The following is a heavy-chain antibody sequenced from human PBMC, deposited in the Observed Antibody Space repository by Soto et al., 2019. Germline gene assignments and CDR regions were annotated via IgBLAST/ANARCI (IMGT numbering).Heavy chain of an antibody. J-gene: IGHJ4*02. V-gene: IGHV3-9*01. CDR2: ISWNSGSI. CDR1: GFTFDDYA. Sequence: EVQLVESGGGLVQPGRSLRLSCAASGFTFDDYAMHWVRQAPGKGLEWVSGISWNSGSIGYADSVKGRFTISRDNAKNSLYLQMNSLRAEDTALYYCAKDMGDRSAYYGGGYFDYWGQGTLVTVSS. CDR3: AKDMGDRSAYYGGGYFDY. D-gene: IGHD3-22*01.